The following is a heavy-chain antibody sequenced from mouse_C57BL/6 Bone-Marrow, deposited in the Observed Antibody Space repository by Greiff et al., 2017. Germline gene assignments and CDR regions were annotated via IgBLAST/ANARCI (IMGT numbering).Heavy chain of an antibody. V-gene: IGHV1-59*01. J-gene: IGHJ3*01. Sequence: QVQLQQPGAELVRPGTSVKLSCKASGYTFTSYWMHWVKQRPGQGLEWIGVIDPSDSYTTYNQQFKGKATLTVDTSSSTAYMQLSSLTSEDSAVYYCARGYFAYWGQGTLVTVSA. CDR1: GYTFTSYW. CDR2: IDPSDSYT. CDR3: ARGYFAY.